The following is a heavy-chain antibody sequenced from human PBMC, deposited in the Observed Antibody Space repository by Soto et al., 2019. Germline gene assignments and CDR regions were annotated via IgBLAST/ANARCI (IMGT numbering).Heavy chain of an antibody. CDR3: ARRRLSTGTDYLDY. Sequence: ASVKVSCKTSGYTFNDYFLHWVRQAPGQGLEWMGSINPNSGDTDYAQRFQGRVTLTRDTSIRTVYMELSRLRSDDTAVYYCARRRLSTGTDYLDYWGQGTLVTVSS. D-gene: IGHD1-1*01. CDR1: GYTFNDYF. V-gene: IGHV1-2*02. CDR2: INPNSGDT. J-gene: IGHJ4*02.